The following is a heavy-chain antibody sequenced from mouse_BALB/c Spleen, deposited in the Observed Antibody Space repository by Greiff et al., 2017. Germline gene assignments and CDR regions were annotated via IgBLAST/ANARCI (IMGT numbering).Heavy chain of an antibody. CDR1: GYSFTGYT. V-gene: IGHV1-18*01. CDR3: ARSDGYQYYLDY. J-gene: IGHJ2*01. D-gene: IGHD2-3*01. Sequence: EVQLQQSGPELVKPGASMKISCKASGYSFTGYTMNWVKQSHGKNLEWIGLINPYNGGTSYNRKFKGKATLTVDTSSSTAYMELLSLTSEDAADYDCARSDGYQYYLDYWGQGTTLTVSS. CDR2: INPYNGGT.